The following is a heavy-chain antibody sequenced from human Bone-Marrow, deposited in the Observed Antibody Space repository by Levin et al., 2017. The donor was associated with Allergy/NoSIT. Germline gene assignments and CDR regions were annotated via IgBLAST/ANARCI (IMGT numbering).Heavy chain of an antibody. Sequence: GASVKVSCKASGYTFTSYAMNWVRQAPGQGLEWMGWINTNTGNPTYAQGFTGRFVFSLDTSVSTAYLQISSLKAEDTAVYYCARAEGDLVGGYDFFYYYYYYMDVWGKGTTVTVSS. D-gene: IGHD5-12*01. CDR1: GYTFTSYA. J-gene: IGHJ6*03. CDR3: ARAEGDLVGGYDFFYYYYYYMDV. CDR2: INTNTGNP. V-gene: IGHV7-4-1*02.